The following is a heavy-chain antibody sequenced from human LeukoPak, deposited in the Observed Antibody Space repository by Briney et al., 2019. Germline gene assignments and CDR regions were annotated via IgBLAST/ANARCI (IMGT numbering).Heavy chain of an antibody. CDR1: GYTFTGYY. CDR2: INPNSGGT. J-gene: IGHJ6*02. CDR3: ARDTRLLWFGELSYGMDV. Sequence: GASVKVSCKASGYTFTGYYMHWVRQAPGQGLEWMGWINPNSGGTNYAQKFQGRVTMTRDTSISTAYMELSRLRSDDTAVYYCARDTRLLWFGELSYGMDVWGQGTTVTVSS. D-gene: IGHD3-10*01. V-gene: IGHV1-2*02.